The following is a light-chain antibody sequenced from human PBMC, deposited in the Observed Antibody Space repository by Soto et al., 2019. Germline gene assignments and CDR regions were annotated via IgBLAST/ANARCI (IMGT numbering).Light chain of an antibody. CDR3: QQYGSSLFT. CDR1: QSVSSKY. CDR2: GTS. Sequence: EIVLTQSPGTLSLSPGERATLSCRASQSVSSKYLAWYQQKPGQAPRVLIYGTSIRASGVPERFSGGGSGTDFALTITRLEPEDFAVYYCQQYGSSLFTFGPGTKVDFK. J-gene: IGKJ3*01. V-gene: IGKV3-20*01.